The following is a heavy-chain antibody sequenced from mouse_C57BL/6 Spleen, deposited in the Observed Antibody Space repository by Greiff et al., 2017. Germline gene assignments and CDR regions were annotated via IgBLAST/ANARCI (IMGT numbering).Heavy chain of an antibody. CDR3: ARQGYSYVDY. J-gene: IGHJ2*01. CDR2: NSSGGSYT. V-gene: IGHV5-6*01. Sequence: EVKLEESGGDLVKPGGSLKLSCAASGFTFSSYGMSWVRQTPDKRLEWVATNSSGGSYTYYPDSVKGRFTISRDNTTNTPYLQMSSLKSGDTAMYYCARQGYSYVDYWGRGTALTVSS. CDR1: GFTFSSYG. D-gene: IGHD2-12*01.